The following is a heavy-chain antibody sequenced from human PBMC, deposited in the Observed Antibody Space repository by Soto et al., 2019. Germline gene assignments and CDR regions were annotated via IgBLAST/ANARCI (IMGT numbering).Heavy chain of an antibody. D-gene: IGHD3-10*01. CDR2: ISAYNGNT. Sequence: QVQLVQSGAEVKKPGASVKVSCKASGYTFTSYGISWVRQAPGQGLEWMGWISAYNGNTNYAQKLQGRVPMTTGTSTSTAYMGLRSLRSDDTAVYYCARDWDGSGAWGWFDPWGQGTLVTVSS. CDR1: GYTFTSYG. J-gene: IGHJ5*02. V-gene: IGHV1-18*01. CDR3: ARDWDGSGAWGWFDP.